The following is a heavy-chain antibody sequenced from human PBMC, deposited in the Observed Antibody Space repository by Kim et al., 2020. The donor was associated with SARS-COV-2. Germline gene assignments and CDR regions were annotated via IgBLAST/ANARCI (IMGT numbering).Heavy chain of an antibody. CDR3: ARRANPNDSSGYYYYWYFDL. CDR1: GGSISSGGYY. D-gene: IGHD3-22*01. J-gene: IGHJ2*01. V-gene: IGHV4-31*03. CDR2: IYYLGST. Sequence: SETLSLTCTVSGGSISSGGYYWSWIRQHPGKGLEWIGYIYYLGSTYYNSSLESRVTISADTSKNQFSLKLSSVTAADTAVYYCARRANPNDSSGYYYYWYFDLWGRGTLVTVSS.